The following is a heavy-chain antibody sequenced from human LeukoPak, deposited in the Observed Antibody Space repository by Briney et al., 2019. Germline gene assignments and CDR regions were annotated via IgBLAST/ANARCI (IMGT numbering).Heavy chain of an antibody. D-gene: IGHD6-19*01. CDR2: ILYDGSNK. CDR3: ARVVAGSVYNYGMDV. J-gene: IGHJ6*02. CDR1: GFTFSTYV. Sequence: GGSLRLSCAASGFTFSTYVMHWVRQAPGKGLQGVAVILYDGSNKYYADSVKGRFIISRDNSKNTLYLQMNSLTAGDTAVYYCARVVAGSVYNYGMDVWGQGTTVTVSS. V-gene: IGHV3-30*01.